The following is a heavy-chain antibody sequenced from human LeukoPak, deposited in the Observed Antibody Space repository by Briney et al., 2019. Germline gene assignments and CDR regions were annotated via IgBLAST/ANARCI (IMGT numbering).Heavy chain of an antibody. Sequence: GGSLRLSCSASGFTFSTYALHWVRQAPGKGLEWVSAISGSGGSTYYADSVKGRFTISRDNSKNTLYLQMNSLRAEDTAVYYCAKDLQPDYWGQGTLVTVSS. J-gene: IGHJ4*02. D-gene: IGHD6-13*01. CDR3: AKDLQPDY. CDR2: ISGSGGST. V-gene: IGHV3-23*01. CDR1: GFTFSTYA.